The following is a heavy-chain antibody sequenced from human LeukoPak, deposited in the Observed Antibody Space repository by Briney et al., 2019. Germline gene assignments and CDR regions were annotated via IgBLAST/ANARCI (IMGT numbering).Heavy chain of an antibody. CDR3: ATGVRPPPYTTDSWYFVL. J-gene: IGHJ2*01. CDR2: ISWNSGSM. D-gene: IGHD2-2*02. CDR1: GFTFDDYA. V-gene: IGHV3-9*01. Sequence: GGSLRLSCAASGFTFDDYAMHWVRQAPGKGLEWVSGISWNSGSMDYADSVKGRFTISRDDAKNSLYLQMNSLRAGDTAVYYCATGVRPPPYTTDSWYFVLWGRGTLVTVSS.